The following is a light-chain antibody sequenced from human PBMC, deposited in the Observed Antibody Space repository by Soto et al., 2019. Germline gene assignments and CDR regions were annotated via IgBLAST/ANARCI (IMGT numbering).Light chain of an antibody. CDR1: SSDVGTYNY. CDR3: SSYTGSSTYV. CDR2: EVT. Sequence: LTQPASVSGSPGQSITISCTGTSSDVGTYNYVSWYQQHPGKAPKVMIYEVTYRPSGVSNRFSGSKSGNTASLTISGLQAEDEAEYYCSSYTGSSTYVFGTGTKVTV. J-gene: IGLJ1*01. V-gene: IGLV2-14*01.